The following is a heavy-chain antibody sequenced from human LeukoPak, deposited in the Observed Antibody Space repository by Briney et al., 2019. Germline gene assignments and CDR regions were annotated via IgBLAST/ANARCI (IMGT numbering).Heavy chain of an antibody. D-gene: IGHD2-21*01. J-gene: IGHJ4*02. CDR1: GFTFSTYA. CDR3: ARVIMIGKALDY. Sequence: GGSLRLSCAASGFTFSTYAMHWVRQAPGKGLEWVAVISYDGSKKYHADSVKGRFTISRDNSKNTLYVQMNSLRAEDAAVYYCARVIMIGKALDYWGQGTLVTVSS. CDR2: ISYDGSKK. V-gene: IGHV3-30*04.